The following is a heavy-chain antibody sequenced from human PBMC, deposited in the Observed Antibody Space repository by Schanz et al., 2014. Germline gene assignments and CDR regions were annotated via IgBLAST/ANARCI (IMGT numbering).Heavy chain of an antibody. CDR1: GFTMRNEW. CDR2: IKSRSDGGTT. V-gene: IGHV3-15*01. CDR3: STTPNFYASGTYSWFDP. D-gene: IGHD3-10*01. J-gene: IGHJ5*02. Sequence: VQLVESGGGLVKPGGSLRLSCAASGFTMRNEWMSWVRQAPGKGLEWVGRIKSRSDGGTTDYAAPVKGRFIISRDDSRNTLYLQMSGLKTEDTAVYYCSTTPNFYASGTYSWFDPWGQGTRVTVSS.